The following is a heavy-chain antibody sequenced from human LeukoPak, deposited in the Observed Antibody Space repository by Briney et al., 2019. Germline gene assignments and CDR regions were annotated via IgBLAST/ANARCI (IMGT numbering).Heavy chain of an antibody. Sequence: SETLSLTCTVSGGSISSYYWNWIRQPPGKGLEWVGYIYYSGSTYYNPSLKSRVTISVDTSKNQFSLKLSSVTAADTAVYYCARRPQPNVGKDAFDIWGQGTMVTVSS. CDR3: ARRPQPNVGKDAFDI. V-gene: IGHV4-59*12. J-gene: IGHJ3*02. D-gene: IGHD7-27*01. CDR1: GGSISSYY. CDR2: IYYSGST.